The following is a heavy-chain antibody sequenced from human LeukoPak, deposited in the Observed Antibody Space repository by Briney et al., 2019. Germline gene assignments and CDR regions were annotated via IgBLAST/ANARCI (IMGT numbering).Heavy chain of an antibody. Sequence: AGGSLRLSCVVSGFTFSRDAMHWVRQAPGKGLEWVSSISSSSSYIYYADSVKGRFTISRDNAKNSLYLQMNSLRAEDTAVYYCDTGSGSKYWGQGTLVTVSS. D-gene: IGHD3-10*01. V-gene: IGHV3-21*01. CDR1: GFTFSRDA. CDR3: DTGSGSKY. J-gene: IGHJ4*02. CDR2: ISSSSSYI.